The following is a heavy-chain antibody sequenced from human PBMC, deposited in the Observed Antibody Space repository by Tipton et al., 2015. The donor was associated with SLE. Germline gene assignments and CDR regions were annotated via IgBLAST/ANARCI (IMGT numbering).Heavy chain of an antibody. CDR1: GYTFSEYW. CDR2: MYPGDSDT. Sequence: VQLVQSGAEVKKPGESLKISCKGSGYTFSEYWIGWVRQMPGKGLEWMGIMYPGDSDTRYSPSFQGQVTMSADKSNSTAYLEWSSLKASDTAIYYCSRRMRRDGLDVWGQGTTVTVSS. V-gene: IGHV5-51*03. J-gene: IGHJ6*02. CDR3: SRRMRRDGLDV.